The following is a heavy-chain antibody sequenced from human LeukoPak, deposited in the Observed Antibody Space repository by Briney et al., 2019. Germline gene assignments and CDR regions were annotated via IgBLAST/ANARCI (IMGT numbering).Heavy chain of an antibody. V-gene: IGHV3-48*01. Sequence: RTGGSLRLSCAASGFTFSSYSMNWVRQAPGKGLEWVSYISSISTIYYADSVKGRFTISRDNAKNSLYLQMNSLRAEDTAVYYCAREDSERIQLWLYIRGAFDIWGQGTMVTVSS. CDR2: ISSISTI. D-gene: IGHD5-18*01. CDR1: GFTFSSYS. CDR3: AREDSERIQLWLYIRGAFDI. J-gene: IGHJ3*02.